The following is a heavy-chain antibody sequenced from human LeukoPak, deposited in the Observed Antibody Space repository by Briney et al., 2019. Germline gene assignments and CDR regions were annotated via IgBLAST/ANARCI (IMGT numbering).Heavy chain of an antibody. D-gene: IGHD1-26*01. J-gene: IGHJ5*02. CDR3: ARVQPLVGATTWNSWFDP. V-gene: IGHV4-59*01. CDR2: IYYNGST. Sequence: SETLSLTCTVSGGSISSYYWSWIRQPPGKGLEWIGYIYYNGSTNYNPSLKSRVTISVDTSKNQFSLKLSSVTAADTAVYYCARVQPLVGATTWNSWFDPWGQGTLVTVSS. CDR1: GGSISSYY.